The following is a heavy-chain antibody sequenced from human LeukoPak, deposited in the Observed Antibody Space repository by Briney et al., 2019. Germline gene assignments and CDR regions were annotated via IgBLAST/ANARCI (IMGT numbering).Heavy chain of an antibody. D-gene: IGHD4-17*01. Sequence: PSETLSLTCTVSGGSISSYYWSWIRQPPGKGLEGIGYIYYSGSTNYNPSLKSRVTISVDTSKNQFSLKLSSVTAADTAVYYCARRAFYGDYVDYWGQGTLVTVSS. CDR1: GGSISSYY. CDR2: IYYSGST. J-gene: IGHJ4*02. V-gene: IGHV4-59*08. CDR3: ARRAFYGDYVDY.